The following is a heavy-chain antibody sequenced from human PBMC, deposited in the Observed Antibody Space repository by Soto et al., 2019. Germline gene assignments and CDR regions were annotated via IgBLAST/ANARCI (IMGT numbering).Heavy chain of an antibody. CDR3: ARQPRGPGYGERGLYFDY. Sequence: RSLTFTVSGGSTSSRSDYWGWIRQPPGKGLEWIGSVYYSGSTHDNPSLQSRVTISVDTSRNQFSLNLISVTAADTAVYFCARQPRGPGYGERGLYFDYWGQGTLVTVSS. V-gene: IGHV4-39*01. CDR2: VYYSGST. J-gene: IGHJ4*02. CDR1: GGSTSSRSDY. D-gene: IGHD3-16*01.